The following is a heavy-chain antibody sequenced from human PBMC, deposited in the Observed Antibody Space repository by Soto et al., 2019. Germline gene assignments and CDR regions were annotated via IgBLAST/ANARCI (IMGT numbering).Heavy chain of an antibody. CDR3: ARRGRFCGGDCYFDY. V-gene: IGHV1-69*13. CDR2: IIPIFGTA. D-gene: IGHD2-21*02. CDR1: GGTFSSYA. J-gene: IGHJ4*02. Sequence: GASVKVSCKASGGTFSSYAISWVRQAPGQGLEWMGGIIPIFGTANYAQKFQGRVTITADESTSTAYMELSSLRSEDTAVYYCARRGRFCGGDCYFDYWGQGTLVTVSS.